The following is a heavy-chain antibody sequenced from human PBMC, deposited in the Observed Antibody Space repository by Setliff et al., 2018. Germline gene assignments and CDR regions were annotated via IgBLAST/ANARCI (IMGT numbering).Heavy chain of an antibody. V-gene: IGHV3-7*01. J-gene: IGHJ4*02. Sequence: SSSSYYWGWIRQAPGKGLEWVANIKQDGSEKYYVDSVKGRFSISRDNAKNSLYLQMNSLRAEDTAVYYCARDPHFDSWGQGTLVTVSS. CDR2: IKQDGSEK. CDR1: SSSSYY. CDR3: ARDPHFDS.